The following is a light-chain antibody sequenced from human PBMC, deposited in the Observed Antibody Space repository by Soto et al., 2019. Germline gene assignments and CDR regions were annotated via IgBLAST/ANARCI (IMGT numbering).Light chain of an antibody. Sequence: DIQMTQSPSSLSASVGDRVTITCRASQDISNYLAWYQQQPGKSPKLLIYDASTLQLGVPSRFSGSGYGSDFTLTISSLQPEDVATYYCQKYNTAPLTFGGGTKVEIK. V-gene: IGKV1-27*01. CDR2: DAS. CDR3: QKYNTAPLT. CDR1: QDISNY. J-gene: IGKJ4*01.